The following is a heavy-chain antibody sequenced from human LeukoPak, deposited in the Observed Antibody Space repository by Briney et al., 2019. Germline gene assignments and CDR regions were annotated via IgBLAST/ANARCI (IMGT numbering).Heavy chain of an antibody. Sequence: PSETLSLTCAVYGGSFSGYYWSWIRQPPGKGLEWIGEINHSGSTNYNPSLKSRVTISVDTSKNQFSLKLSSVTAADTAVYYCARAPSLATMSLWGQGTLVTVSS. CDR1: GGSFSGYY. V-gene: IGHV4-34*01. CDR2: INHSGST. CDR3: ARAPSLATMSL. J-gene: IGHJ4*02. D-gene: IGHD5-24*01.